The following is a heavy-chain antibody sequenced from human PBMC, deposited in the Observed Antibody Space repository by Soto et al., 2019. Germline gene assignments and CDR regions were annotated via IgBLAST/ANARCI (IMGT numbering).Heavy chain of an antibody. CDR3: ARTFQGVGTVTRDAFDL. D-gene: IGHD4-17*01. CDR1: GYRFPIYF. Sequence: GEFLETSWKASGYRFPIYFIGWGRQMPGGGLGYIGIIYPDDSDVRYKPSFQGDVTTSADKSITTAYLQWSSLKASDTAMYYCARTFQGVGTVTRDAFDLWGQGTMVTVSS. CDR2: IYPDDSDV. V-gene: IGHV5-51*01. J-gene: IGHJ3*01.